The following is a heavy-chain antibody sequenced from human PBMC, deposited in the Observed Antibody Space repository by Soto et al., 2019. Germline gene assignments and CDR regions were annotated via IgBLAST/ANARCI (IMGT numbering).Heavy chain of an antibody. CDR3: ARDPGGSVPHGV. CDR1: GLTVSNNY. D-gene: IGHD3-10*01. Sequence: EVQLVESGGGLVQPGGSVRLSCAVSGLTVSNNYMSWVRQAPGKGLEWVSHIYSGGDTSYANSVKGRFTISRDGSMNTLYLQMDSLRAEDRAVYYCARDPGGSVPHGVWGKGKMVTVSS. V-gene: IGHV3-66*01. CDR2: IYSGGDT. J-gene: IGHJ3*01.